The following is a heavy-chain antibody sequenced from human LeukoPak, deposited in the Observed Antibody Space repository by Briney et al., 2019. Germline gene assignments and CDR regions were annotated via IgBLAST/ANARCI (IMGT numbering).Heavy chain of an antibody. D-gene: IGHD5-18*01. V-gene: IGHV3-7*04. CDR2: IQQDGSEK. Sequence: GGSLSLSCAASGFTFSDYWMGWVRQAPGQGLEWVANIQQDGSEKYYVDSVKGRFTISRDNAKKSLFLQVSSLRGEDTAVYYCARDRGFSYGIDFWGQGTLVTVSS. J-gene: IGHJ4*02. CDR1: GFTFSDYW. CDR3: ARDRGFSYGIDF.